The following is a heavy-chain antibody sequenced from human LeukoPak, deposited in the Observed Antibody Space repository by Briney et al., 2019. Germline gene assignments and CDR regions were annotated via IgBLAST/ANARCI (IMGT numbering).Heavy chain of an antibody. Sequence: ASVKISCKASGYTFTGYYMHWVRQAPGQGLEWMGWINPNSGGTNYAQKFQGRVTMTRDTSISTAYMELSRLRSDDAAVYYCATVVGGITCDYWGQGTLVTVSS. CDR2: INPNSGGT. CDR3: ATVVGGITCDY. V-gene: IGHV1-2*02. J-gene: IGHJ4*02. CDR1: GYTFTGYY. D-gene: IGHD2-15*01.